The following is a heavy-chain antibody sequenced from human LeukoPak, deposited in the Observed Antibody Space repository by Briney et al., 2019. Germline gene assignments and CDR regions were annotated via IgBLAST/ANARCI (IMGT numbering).Heavy chain of an antibody. CDR1: GFTFSSYS. V-gene: IGHV3-23*01. Sequence: GGSLRLSCAASGFTFSSYSMNWVRQAPGKGLEWVSAISGSGGSTYYADSVKGRFTISRDNSKNTLYLQMNSLRAEDTAVYYCAREAAMVSDAFDIWGQGTMVTVSS. J-gene: IGHJ3*02. D-gene: IGHD5-18*01. CDR2: ISGSGGST. CDR3: AREAAMVSDAFDI.